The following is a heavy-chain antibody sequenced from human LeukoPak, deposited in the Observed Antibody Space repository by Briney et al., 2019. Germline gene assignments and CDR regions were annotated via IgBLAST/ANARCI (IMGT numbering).Heavy chain of an antibody. D-gene: IGHD2-15*01. CDR2: IWYDGSNE. CDR3: AREADCSGGTCCRGAFDI. V-gene: IGHV3-33*01. Sequence: GRSLRLSCAASGFTFSSYAMHWVRQAPGKGLEWVAAIWYDGSNEYYVDSVTGRFTISRDNSKNTLFLQMNSLRAEDTAVYYCAREADCSGGTCCRGAFDIWGQGTMVTVSS. J-gene: IGHJ3*02. CDR1: GFTFSSYA.